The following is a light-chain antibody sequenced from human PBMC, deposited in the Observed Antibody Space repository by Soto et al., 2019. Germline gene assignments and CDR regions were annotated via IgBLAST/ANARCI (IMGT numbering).Light chain of an antibody. CDR2: GAS. CDR1: QSVSSNS. Sequence: DIVLTQSPGPLSLSPGEGDTLSCRASQSVSSNSLAWYQQKPGQAPRLLIYGASTRATGIPDRFSGSGSGTDFTLTINRLEPEDFAIYYCQQHNDWPTLGQGTRLEIK. J-gene: IGKJ5*01. V-gene: IGKV3D-20*02. CDR3: QQHNDWPT.